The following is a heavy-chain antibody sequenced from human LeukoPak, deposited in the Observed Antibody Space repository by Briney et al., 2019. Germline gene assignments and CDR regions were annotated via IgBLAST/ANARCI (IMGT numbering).Heavy chain of an antibody. Sequence: PGGSLRLSCAASGFSFDDYAMHWVRQAPGKGLEWVSGISWNSANIAYADSARGRFTISRDNAKNSLYLQMNGLRTEDTAFYYCTKGTWGSPFDYWGQGTLVTVSS. D-gene: IGHD7-27*01. CDR3: TKGTWGSPFDY. CDR2: ISWNSANI. CDR1: GFSFDDYA. J-gene: IGHJ4*02. V-gene: IGHV3-9*01.